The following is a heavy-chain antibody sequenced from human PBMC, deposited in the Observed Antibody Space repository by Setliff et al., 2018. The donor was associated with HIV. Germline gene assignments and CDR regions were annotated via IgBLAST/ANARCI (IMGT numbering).Heavy chain of an antibody. J-gene: IGHJ4*02. CDR1: GGSIRTGDW. CDR3: ARHQLPKGIVVVPAAVDY. CDR2: ISHSGST. Sequence: SETLSLTCAVSGGSIRTGDWWSWVRQSPGKGLEWIGEISHSGSTNYNPSLRSRVTISVDTSSNQFSLKLSSVTAADTAVYYCARHQLPKGIVVVPAAVDYWGQGTLVTVSS. V-gene: IGHV4-4*02. D-gene: IGHD2-2*01.